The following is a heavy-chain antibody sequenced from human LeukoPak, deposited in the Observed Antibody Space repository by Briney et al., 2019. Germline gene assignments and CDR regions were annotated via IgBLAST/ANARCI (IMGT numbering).Heavy chain of an antibody. CDR1: GYTFTSYD. V-gene: IGHV1-8*03. D-gene: IGHD1-1*01. Sequence: GASVKVSCKASGYTFTSYDINWVRQATGQGLEWMGWMNPNSGNTGYVQKFQGRLTITRNTSIRTAYMELNSLRSEDTAVYYCATGGYNWNDENWFDPWGQGTLVTVSS. CDR2: MNPNSGNT. J-gene: IGHJ5*02. CDR3: ATGGYNWNDENWFDP.